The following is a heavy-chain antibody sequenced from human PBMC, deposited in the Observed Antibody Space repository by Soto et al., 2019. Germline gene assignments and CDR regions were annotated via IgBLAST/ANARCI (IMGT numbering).Heavy chain of an antibody. Sequence: ASVKVSCKASGYTFTSYAMHWVRQAPGQRLEWMGWVNAGNGNTKYSQKFQGRVTITRDTSASTAYMELSSLRSEDTAVYYCARVYPVLSSDYYYGMDVWGQGTTVTVSS. V-gene: IGHV1-3*01. CDR1: GYTFTSYA. CDR3: ARVYPVLSSDYYYGMDV. J-gene: IGHJ6*02. CDR2: VNAGNGNT. D-gene: IGHD3-16*02.